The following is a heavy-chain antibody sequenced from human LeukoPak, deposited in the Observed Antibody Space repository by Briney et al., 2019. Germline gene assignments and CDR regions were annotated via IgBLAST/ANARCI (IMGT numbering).Heavy chain of an antibody. CDR3: ARPTYCGSNCYFNFDY. CDR2: IKPNSGVT. CDR1: GYTLATYF. Sequence: ASVKVSCKTSGYTLATYFMHWVRQAPGQGLEWMGYIKPNSGVTNYAQKFRGRVTMTWDTSISTAYIELSGLTSDDTAIYYCARPTYCGSNCYFNFDYWGQGTLVTVSS. V-gene: IGHV1-2*02. J-gene: IGHJ4*01. D-gene: IGHD2-21*02.